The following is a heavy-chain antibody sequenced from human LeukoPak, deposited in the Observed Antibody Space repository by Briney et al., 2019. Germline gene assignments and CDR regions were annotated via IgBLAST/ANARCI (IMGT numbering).Heavy chain of an antibody. D-gene: IGHD5-24*01. J-gene: IGHJ4*02. CDR2: IYYSGST. CDR3: ARVLLDGYNYTPTFDY. Sequence: SETLSLTCTVSGGSISSSSYYWGWIRQPPGKGLEWIGSIYYSGSTYYNPSLKSRVTISVDTSKNQFSLKLSSVTAADTAVYYCARVLLDGYNYTPTFDYWGQGTLVTVSS. V-gene: IGHV4-39*07. CDR1: GGSISSSSYY.